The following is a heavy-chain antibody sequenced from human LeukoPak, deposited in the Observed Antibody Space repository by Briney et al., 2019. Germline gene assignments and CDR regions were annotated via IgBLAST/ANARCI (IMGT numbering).Heavy chain of an antibody. CDR2: INPNSGGT. J-gene: IGHJ4*02. V-gene: IGHV1-2*02. CDR1: GYTFTGYY. Sequence: GAAVKVSCKAYGYTFTGYYMHWVRQAPGQGLEWMGWINPNSGGTNYAQKFQGRVTMTRDTSISTAYMELSRLRSDDTAVYYCVIASSNVPFDYWGQGTLVTVSS. CDR3: VIASSNVPFDY. D-gene: IGHD6-6*01.